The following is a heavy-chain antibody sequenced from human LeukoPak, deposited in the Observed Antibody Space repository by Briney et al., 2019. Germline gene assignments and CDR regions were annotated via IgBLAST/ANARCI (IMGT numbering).Heavy chain of an antibody. D-gene: IGHD3-22*01. J-gene: IGHJ4*02. CDR2: ISSSGSTI. CDR3: ANTYYYDSSGSPGD. Sequence: PGGSLRLSCAASGFTFSDYYMSWIRQAPGKGLEWVSYISSSGSTIYYADSVKGRFTISRDNAKNSLYLQMNSLRAEDTAVYYCANTYYYDSSGSPGDWGQGTLVTVSS. CDR1: GFTFSDYY. V-gene: IGHV3-11*04.